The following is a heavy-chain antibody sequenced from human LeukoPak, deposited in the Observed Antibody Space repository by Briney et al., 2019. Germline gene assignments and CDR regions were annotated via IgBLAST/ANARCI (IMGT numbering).Heavy chain of an antibody. CDR2: MNPNSGNT. V-gene: IGHV1-8*01. Sequence: ASVKVSCKASGYTFTSYDISWVRQATGQGLEWMGWMNPNSGNTGYAQKFQGRVTMTRNTSISTAYMELSSLRPEDTALYYCARGAHNYDSSGYSPWGQGTLVTVSS. J-gene: IGHJ5*02. D-gene: IGHD3-22*01. CDR3: ARGAHNYDSSGYSP. CDR1: GYTFTSYD.